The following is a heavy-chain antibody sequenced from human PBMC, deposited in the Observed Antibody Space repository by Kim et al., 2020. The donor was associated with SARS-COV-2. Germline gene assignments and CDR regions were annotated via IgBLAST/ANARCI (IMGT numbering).Heavy chain of an antibody. CDR2: IYYSGST. CDR1: GGSISSSSYY. Sequence: SETLSLTCTVSGGSISSSSYYWGWIRQPPGKGLEWIGSIYYSGSTYYNPSLKSRVTISVDTSKNQFSLKLSSVTAADTAVYYCARYRTVALGEGYWGQGTLVTVSS. D-gene: IGHD3-10*01. J-gene: IGHJ4*02. V-gene: IGHV4-39*07. CDR3: ARYRTVALGEGY.